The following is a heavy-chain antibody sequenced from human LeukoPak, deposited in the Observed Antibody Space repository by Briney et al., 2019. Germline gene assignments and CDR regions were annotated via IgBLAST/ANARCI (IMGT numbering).Heavy chain of an antibody. CDR3: ARYSSSWRFDY. J-gene: IGHJ4*02. CDR1: GGPISSYY. Sequence: SETLSLTCTVSGGPISSYYWGWIRQPPGKGLEWIGNIYYSGTTNYNPSLKSLVTISVDTSKNQFSLKLSPVSAADTAVYYCARYSSSWRFDYWGQGTLVTVSS. CDR2: IYYSGTT. V-gene: IGHV4-59*08. D-gene: IGHD6-13*01.